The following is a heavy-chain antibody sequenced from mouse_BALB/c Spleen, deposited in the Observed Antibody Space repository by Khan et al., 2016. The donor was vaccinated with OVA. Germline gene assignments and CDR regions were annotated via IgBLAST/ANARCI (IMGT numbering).Heavy chain of an antibody. CDR1: GFSLTTYG. J-gene: IGHJ3*01. D-gene: IGHD2-14*01. CDR3: ARNAYMYDFTY. Sequence: QVQLKQSGPGLVQPSQSLSITCTVSGFSLTTYGVHWVRQSPGKGLEWLGLIWSGGSTDYNAAFISRLSISKDNSKSQVFFTLNSLQADDTAIYYCARNAYMYDFTYWGQGTQVTVSA. V-gene: IGHV2-4-1*01. CDR2: IWSGGST.